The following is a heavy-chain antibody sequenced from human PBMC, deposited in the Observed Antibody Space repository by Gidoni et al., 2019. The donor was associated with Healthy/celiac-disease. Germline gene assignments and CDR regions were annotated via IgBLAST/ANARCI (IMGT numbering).Heavy chain of an antibody. CDR1: GGTFSSYT. Sequence: QVQLVQSGAEVKKPGSSVKVSCKASGGTFSSYTISWVRQAPGQGLAWMGRIIPILGIANYAQKFQGRVTITTDKSTSTAYMELSSLRSEDTAVYYCANRDGPGYYGMDVWGQGTTVTVSS. J-gene: IGHJ6*02. V-gene: IGHV1-69*02. CDR3: ANRDGPGYYGMDV. CDR2: IIPILGIA.